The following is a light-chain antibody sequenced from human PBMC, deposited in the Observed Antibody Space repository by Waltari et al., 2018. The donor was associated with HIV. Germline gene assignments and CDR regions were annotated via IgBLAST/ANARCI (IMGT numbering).Light chain of an antibody. V-gene: IGKV1-39*01. CDR3: QQSYSTPVT. CDR2: TAS. J-gene: IGKJ3*01. Sequence: DIQMTQSPSSLSASVGDRVTITCRASQSISTYLNWFQQRPGKAPNLLIYTASSLQSGDPSRFSGSGSGTDFTLTISSLQPEDFATYYCQQSYSTPVTFGPGTNVAIK. CDR1: QSISTY.